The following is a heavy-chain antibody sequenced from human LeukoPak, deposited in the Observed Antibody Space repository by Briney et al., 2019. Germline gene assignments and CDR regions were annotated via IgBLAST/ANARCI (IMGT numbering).Heavy chain of an antibody. CDR2: MNPNSGNT. D-gene: IGHD1-1*01. Sequence: ASVKVSCKASGYTFTSYDINWVRQAAGQGLEWMGWMNPNSGNTDYAQKLQGRVTMNRNTSISTAYMEMSSLRSEDTAVYYCAVGGATGTTGDYFDYWGQGTLVTVSS. CDR3: AVGGATGTTGDYFDY. CDR1: GYTFTSYD. J-gene: IGHJ4*02. V-gene: IGHV1-8*01.